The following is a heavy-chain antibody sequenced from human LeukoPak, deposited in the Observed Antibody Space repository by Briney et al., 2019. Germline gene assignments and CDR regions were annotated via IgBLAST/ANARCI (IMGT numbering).Heavy chain of an antibody. CDR2: IYYSGGT. Sequence: NPSETLSLTCTVSGGSISSSSYYWGWIRQPPGKGLEWIGSIYYSGGTYYNPSLKSRVTISVDTSKNQFSLKLSSVNAADTAVYYCARAFILTGYWRDAFDIWGQGTMVTVSS. V-gene: IGHV4-39*07. CDR1: GGSISSSSYY. CDR3: ARAFILTGYWRDAFDI. D-gene: IGHD3-9*01. J-gene: IGHJ3*02.